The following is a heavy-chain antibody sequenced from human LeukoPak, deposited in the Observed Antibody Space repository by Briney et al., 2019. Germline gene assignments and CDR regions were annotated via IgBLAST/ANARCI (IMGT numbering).Heavy chain of an antibody. Sequence: GGSLRLSCAASGFTFSSYWMHWVRHAPGKGLVWVSRINSDGSSTSYADSVKGRFTISRDNAKNTLYLQMNSLRAEDTAVYYCARGPWDYGDYYFDYWGQGTLVTVSS. CDR2: INSDGSST. J-gene: IGHJ4*02. D-gene: IGHD4-17*01. CDR3: ARGPWDYGDYYFDY. CDR1: GFTFSSYW. V-gene: IGHV3-74*01.